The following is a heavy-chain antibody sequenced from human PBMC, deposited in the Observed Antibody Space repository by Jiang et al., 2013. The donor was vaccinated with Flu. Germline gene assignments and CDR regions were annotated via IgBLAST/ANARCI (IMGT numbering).Heavy chain of an antibody. CDR2: INLRDSDT. J-gene: IGHJ4*02. Sequence: SLKIPCEASASTITNDWIGWVRQRPGKGLEWMGIINLRDSDTRYSPSFRGQVTISADKSVTTAYLQWGRLEASDTAMYYCVRRRTTWRVWGQGTLVTVSS. CDR3: VRRRTTWRV. CDR1: ASTITNDW. V-gene: IGHV5-51*01. D-gene: IGHD1-14*01.